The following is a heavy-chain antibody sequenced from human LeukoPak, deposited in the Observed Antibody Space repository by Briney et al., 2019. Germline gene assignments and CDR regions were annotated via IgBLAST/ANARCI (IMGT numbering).Heavy chain of an antibody. J-gene: IGHJ3*02. V-gene: IGHV1-2*02. CDR1: GYTFTGYY. Sequence: ASVKVSCKASGYTFTGYYLYWVRQAPGQGLEWMGWINPNSGGTNFAQKFQGRVTMTRDTSISTVYMELSRLRSDDTAVYYCTRDFLHVYYYDSSGYVRGAFDIWGQGTMVTVSS. CDR3: TRDFLHVYYYDSSGYVRGAFDI. D-gene: IGHD3-22*01. CDR2: INPNSGGT.